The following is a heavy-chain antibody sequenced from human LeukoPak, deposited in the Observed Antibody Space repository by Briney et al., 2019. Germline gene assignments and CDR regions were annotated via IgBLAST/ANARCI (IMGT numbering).Heavy chain of an antibody. Sequence: SSETLSLTCTVSGDSMISYYWSRIRQPAGKGLEWIGRVYSTGTTTYNPSLESRVTMSVDTSKNQFSLKLTSVTAADTAVYYCARDFLGRGVLFDYWGQGALVTVSS. D-gene: IGHD3-10*01. J-gene: IGHJ4*02. CDR2: VYSTGTT. CDR1: GDSMISYY. CDR3: ARDFLGRGVLFDY. V-gene: IGHV4-4*07.